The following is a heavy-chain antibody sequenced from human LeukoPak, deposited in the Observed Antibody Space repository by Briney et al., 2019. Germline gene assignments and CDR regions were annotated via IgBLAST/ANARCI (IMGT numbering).Heavy chain of an antibody. CDR2: IIPILGIA. Sequence: SVKVSCKASGGTFSSYAISWVRQAPGQGLEWMGRIIPILGIANYAQKLQGRVTITADKSTSTAYMELSSLRSEDTAVYYCATIGAAAGLNINKDYWGQGTLVTVSS. V-gene: IGHV1-69*04. CDR3: ATIGAAAGLNINKDY. D-gene: IGHD6-13*01. CDR1: GGTFSSYA. J-gene: IGHJ4*02.